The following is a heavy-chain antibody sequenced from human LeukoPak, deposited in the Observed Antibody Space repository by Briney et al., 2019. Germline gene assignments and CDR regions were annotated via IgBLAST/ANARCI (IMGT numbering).Heavy chain of an antibody. Sequence: SETLSLTCTVSGGSISSYYWSWIRQPPGKGLEWIGYIYYSGSTNYNPSLKSRVTLSVDTSKNQFSLRLSSVTAADTAVYYCAGYSSSWYIDYWGQGTLVTVSS. CDR2: IYYSGST. CDR1: GGSISSYY. CDR3: AGYSSSWYIDY. D-gene: IGHD6-13*01. J-gene: IGHJ4*02. V-gene: IGHV4-59*01.